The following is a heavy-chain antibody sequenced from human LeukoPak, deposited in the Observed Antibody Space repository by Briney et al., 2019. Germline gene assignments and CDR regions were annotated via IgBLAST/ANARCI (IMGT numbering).Heavy chain of an antibody. CDR1: GFTFSSYA. J-gene: IGHJ4*02. CDR2: IYSGGST. D-gene: IGHD3-10*01. CDR3: ARGTYFGELLGY. V-gene: IGHV3-53*01. Sequence: GGSLRLSCAASGFTFSSYAMHWVRQAPGKGLEWVSVIYSGGSTYYADSVKGRFTISRDNSKNTLYLQMNSLRAEDTAVYYCARGTYFGELLGYWGQGTLVTVSS.